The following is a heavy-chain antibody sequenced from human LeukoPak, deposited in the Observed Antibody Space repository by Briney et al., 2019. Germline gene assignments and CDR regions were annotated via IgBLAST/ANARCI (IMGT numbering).Heavy chain of an antibody. J-gene: IGHJ3*02. Sequence: PSETLSLTCAVYGGSFSGYYWSWIRQPAGKGLEWIGRIYTSGSTNYNPSLKSRVTISVDTSKNQFSLKLSSVTAADTAVYYCARSQDSSGYYGAAFDIWGQGTMVTVSS. V-gene: IGHV4-59*10. CDR1: GGSFSGYY. CDR2: IYTSGST. CDR3: ARSQDSSGYYGAAFDI. D-gene: IGHD3-22*01.